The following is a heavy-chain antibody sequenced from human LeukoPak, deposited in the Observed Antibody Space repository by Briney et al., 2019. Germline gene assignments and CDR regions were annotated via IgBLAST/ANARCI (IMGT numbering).Heavy chain of an antibody. CDR3: ARDPPGNYFDGTGYYP. CDR1: GFTISSYW. V-gene: IGHV3-7*01. D-gene: IGHD3-22*01. J-gene: IGHJ5*02. Sequence: PGGSLRLSCVASGFTISSYWMTWVRQAPGKGLEWVGNIKEDGSEKNYADSVNGRFTTSRDNAKNSLYLQMNTLRVEDTAVYYCARDPPGNYFDGTGYYPWGQGTLVTVSS. CDR2: IKEDGSEK.